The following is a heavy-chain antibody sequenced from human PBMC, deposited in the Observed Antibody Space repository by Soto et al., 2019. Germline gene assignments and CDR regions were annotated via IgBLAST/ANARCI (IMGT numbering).Heavy chain of an antibody. CDR3: ARRDSHGYFRYFDN. V-gene: IGHV1-69*06. D-gene: IGHD4-17*01. CDR2: TNGNLGTG. Sequence: QVQLVQSGAEVKRPGSSVKVSCKASGGTFSSYPISWVRQAPGQGLEWMGGTNGNLGTGNYAQKFRGRLTITTDISTTTAYMELSSLTSEDTAVYYCARRDSHGYFRYFDNWCQRTLVTVSS. J-gene: IGHJ4*02. CDR1: GGTFSSYP.